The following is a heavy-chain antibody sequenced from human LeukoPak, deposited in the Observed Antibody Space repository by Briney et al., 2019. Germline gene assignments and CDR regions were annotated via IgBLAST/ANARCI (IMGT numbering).Heavy chain of an antibody. D-gene: IGHD1-26*01. CDR2: ISAYNGNT. CDR3: ARDPAPTVVGWELLSRRGAYYFDY. Sequence: ASVKVSCKASGYTFTSYGISWVRQAPGQGLEWMGWISAYNGNTNYAQKLQGRVTMTTDTSTSTAYMELRSLRSDDTAVYYCARDPAPTVVGWELLSRRGAYYFDYWGQGTLVTVSS. CDR1: GYTFTSYG. J-gene: IGHJ4*02. V-gene: IGHV1-18*01.